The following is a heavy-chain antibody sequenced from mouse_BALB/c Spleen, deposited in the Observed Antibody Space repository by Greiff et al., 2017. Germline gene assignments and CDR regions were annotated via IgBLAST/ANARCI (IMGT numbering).Heavy chain of an antibody. CDR1: GYTFTDYN. D-gene: IGHD2-1*01. Sequence: VQLKESGPELVKPGASVKIPCKASGYTFTDYNMDWVKQSHGKSLEWIGDINPNNGGTIYNQKFKGKATLTVDKSSSTAYMELRSLTSEDTAVYYCAREAWGNYLSPYWGQGTLVTVSA. CDR2: INPNNGGT. CDR3: AREAWGNYLSPY. J-gene: IGHJ3*01. V-gene: IGHV1-18*01.